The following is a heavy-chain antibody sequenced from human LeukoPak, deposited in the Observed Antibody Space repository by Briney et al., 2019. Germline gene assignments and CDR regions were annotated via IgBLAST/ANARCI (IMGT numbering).Heavy chain of an antibody. CDR1: GGSINSGDYY. CDR3: ARGRGFASSSYYFDY. V-gene: IGHV4-61*02. D-gene: IGHD6-6*01. J-gene: IGHJ4*02. CDR2: MYTRGSA. Sequence: PSQTLSLTCSVSGGSINSGDYYWNWIRQPAGKGLEWIGRMYTRGSAKYNPSLKSRVTISVDTSRNQFSLQLSSVTAADTAVYYCARGRGFASSSYYFDYWGQGSLVTVSS.